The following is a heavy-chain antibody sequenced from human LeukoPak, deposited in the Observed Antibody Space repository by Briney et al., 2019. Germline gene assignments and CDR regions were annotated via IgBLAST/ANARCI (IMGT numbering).Heavy chain of an antibody. J-gene: IGHJ3*02. CDR1: GFTFSNYW. CDR2: IKEDESEK. CDR3: AIDPSRGVIVVGPPNDAFDI. V-gene: IGHV3-7*01. Sequence: GGSLRLSCAASGFTFSNYWMSWVRQAPGNGPEWVANIKEDESEKNYVNSVKDRFTISRDNAKNSLYLQMNSLRAEDTAVYYCAIDPSRGVIVVGPPNDAFDIWGQGTMVTVSS. D-gene: IGHD3-16*02.